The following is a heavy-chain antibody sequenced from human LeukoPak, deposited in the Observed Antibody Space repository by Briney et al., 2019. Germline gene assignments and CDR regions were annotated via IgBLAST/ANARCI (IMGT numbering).Heavy chain of an antibody. V-gene: IGHV3-9*03. J-gene: IGHJ3*02. CDR2: ISSKSVSI. CDR3: AKGSRALGCSDPSCYDVFDI. Sequence: PGGSLRLSCAASGFTFDDYAMHWVRQAPGKGLEWVSGISSKSVSIGYADSVKGRFTISRDNAKNSLYLQMNSLRADDMALYYCAKGSRALGCSDPSCYDVFDIWGQGTLVTVSS. D-gene: IGHD2-2*01. CDR1: GFTFDDYA.